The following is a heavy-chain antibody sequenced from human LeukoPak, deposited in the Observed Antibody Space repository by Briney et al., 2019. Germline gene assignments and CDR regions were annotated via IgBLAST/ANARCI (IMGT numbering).Heavy chain of an antibody. D-gene: IGHD1-7*01. J-gene: IGHJ4*02. Sequence: ASVKVSCKASGYTFTGYYMHWVRQAPGQGLEWMGMINPSGGSTGYAQNFQGRVTMTRDMSTSTVYMELSSLRSEDTAVYYCARAPNWNYGSWFDYWGQGTLVTVSS. CDR3: ARAPNWNYGSWFDY. CDR2: INPSGGST. V-gene: IGHV1-46*01. CDR1: GYTFTGYY.